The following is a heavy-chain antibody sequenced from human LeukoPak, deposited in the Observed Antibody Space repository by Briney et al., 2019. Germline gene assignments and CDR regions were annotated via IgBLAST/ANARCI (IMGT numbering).Heavy chain of an antibody. D-gene: IGHD2/OR15-2a*01. V-gene: IGHV1-69*13. CDR2: IIPIFGTA. J-gene: IGHJ6*04. Sequence: GASVKVSCKASGGTFSSYAISWVRQAPGQGLEWMGGIIPIFGTANYAQKFQGRVTITADESTSTAYMELSSLRSEGTAVYYCARGIAKIIGLDYYYYGMDVWGKGTTVTVSS. CDR3: ARGIAKIIGLDYYYYGMDV. CDR1: GGTFSSYA.